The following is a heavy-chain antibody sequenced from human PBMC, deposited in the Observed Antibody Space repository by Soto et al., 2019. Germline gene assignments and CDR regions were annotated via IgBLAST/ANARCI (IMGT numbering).Heavy chain of an antibody. Sequence: QVQLQESGPGLVKPSETLSLTCTVSGGSISSYYWSWIRQPPGKGLEWIGYIYYSGSTNYNPAFKTRVTISVDTCKNQFSLEVSSVTAADTAFYYCARGDCSGGTCYLGYYYMDVWGKGTAVTVSS. D-gene: IGHD2-15*01. CDR3: ARGDCSGGTCYLGYYYMDV. CDR1: GGSISSYY. CDR2: IYYSGST. V-gene: IGHV4-59*01. J-gene: IGHJ6*03.